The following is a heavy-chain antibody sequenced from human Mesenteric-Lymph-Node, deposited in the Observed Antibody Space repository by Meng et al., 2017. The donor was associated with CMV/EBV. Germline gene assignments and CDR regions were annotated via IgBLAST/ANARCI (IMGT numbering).Heavy chain of an antibody. J-gene: IGHJ6*02. Sequence: SETLSLTCTVYGGSFSGYYWNWIRQPPGKGLEWLGEINLSGRTDYNPSLKSRVTISVDTSKNQFSLQLNSVTPEDTAVYYCARGRGINLVRYYYYGMDVWGQGTTVTVSS. CDR2: INLSGRT. CDR1: GGSFSGYY. CDR3: ARGRGINLVRYYYYGMDV. V-gene: IGHV4-34*01. D-gene: IGHD6-6*01.